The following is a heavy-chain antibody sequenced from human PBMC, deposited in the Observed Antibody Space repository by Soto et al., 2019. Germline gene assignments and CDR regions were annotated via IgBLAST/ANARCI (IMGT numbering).Heavy chain of an antibody. J-gene: IGHJ4*02. Sequence: QVQLMESGGGVVQSGRSLRLSCAASGFTFSSFVMHWVRQAPGKGLEWVAMISYDGRNKNYADSVKGRFTISRDNSKNTLYLQMNSLRAEDTAKYFCARDVMTSVTEDYWGQGTLVTVSS. V-gene: IGHV3-30*04. CDR3: ARDVMTSVTEDY. CDR1: GFTFSSFV. CDR2: ISYDGRNK. D-gene: IGHD4-17*01.